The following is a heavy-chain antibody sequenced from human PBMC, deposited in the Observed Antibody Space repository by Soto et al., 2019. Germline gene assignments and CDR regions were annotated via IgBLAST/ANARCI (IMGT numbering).Heavy chain of an antibody. CDR1: GYIFSNYA. J-gene: IGHJ4*02. D-gene: IGHD2-2*01. Sequence: ASVKVSCKASGYIFSNYAIHWVRQAPGHRLEWMGWINAGDGHANYSNKLEGRGTITRDKSASTAYMELSSLRSEDTAVYFCARDRGYCTSTSCYTLVYWGQGSVVTVS. CDR2: INAGDGHA. V-gene: IGHV1-3*01. CDR3: ARDRGYCTSTSCYTLVY.